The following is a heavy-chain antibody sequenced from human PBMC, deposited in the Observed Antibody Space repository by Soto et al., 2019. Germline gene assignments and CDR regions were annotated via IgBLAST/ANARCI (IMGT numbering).Heavy chain of an antibody. CDR1: GASFRGMVFP. J-gene: IGHJ4*02. Sequence: QVQLQESGPGLVKPSETLSLTCAVSGASFRGMVFPWGWIPRPQGQGLEWIGSIYDAGTTFYNPSLKSRVTISADTSKNHFSLRLTSVTAADTAVYYCARRGSGHTFDYWGQGTLVTVSS. V-gene: IGHV4-39*01. D-gene: IGHD3-10*01. CDR2: IYDAGTT. CDR3: ARRGSGHTFDY.